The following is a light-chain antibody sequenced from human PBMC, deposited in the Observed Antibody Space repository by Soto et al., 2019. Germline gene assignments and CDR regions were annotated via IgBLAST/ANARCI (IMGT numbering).Light chain of an antibody. CDR3: SSFTTSSTYV. CDR2: EVN. V-gene: IGLV2-14*01. Sequence: QSALTQPSSVSGSPGQSITISCTATSSDIGAYNYVSWYQQYPGRAPKLMIYEVNTRPSGVSKRFSGSKSGNTASLTISGLQAEDEADYYCSSFTTSSTYVVGAGTKVTVL. J-gene: IGLJ1*01. CDR1: SSDIGAYNY.